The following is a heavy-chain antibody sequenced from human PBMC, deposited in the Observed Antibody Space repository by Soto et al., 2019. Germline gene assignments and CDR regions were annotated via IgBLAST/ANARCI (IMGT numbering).Heavy chain of an antibody. CDR2: ISGNSNYI. J-gene: IGHJ5*02. CDR3: AKDARRSGIVGQWVA. D-gene: IGHD1-26*01. V-gene: IGHV3-21*04. Sequence: GWSLRLSCAAASGFTFSIYNMNWVRQSPGKGLEWVSSISGNSNYIYYADSVRGRFTISRDNTKNSLSLQMNSLRAEDTAVYYCAKDARRSGIVGQWVAWGLGTLVTVSS. CDR1: GFTFSIYN.